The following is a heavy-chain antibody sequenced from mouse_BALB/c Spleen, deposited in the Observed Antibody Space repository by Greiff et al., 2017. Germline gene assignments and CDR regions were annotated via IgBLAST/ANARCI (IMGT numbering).Heavy chain of an antibody. CDR2: IYPYNGGT. Sequence: EVQLQQSGPELVKPGASVKISCKASGYTFTDYNMHWVKQSHGKSLEWIGYIYPYNGGTGYNQKFKSKATLTVDNSSSTAYMELRSLTSEDSAVYYCARDNYGNSAWFAYWGQGTLVTVSA. CDR3: ARDNYGNSAWFAY. D-gene: IGHD2-1*01. J-gene: IGHJ3*01. CDR1: GYTFTDYN. V-gene: IGHV1S29*02.